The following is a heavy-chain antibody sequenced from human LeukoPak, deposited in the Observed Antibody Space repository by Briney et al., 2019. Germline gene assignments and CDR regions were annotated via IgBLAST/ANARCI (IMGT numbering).Heavy chain of an antibody. Sequence: GGSLRLSCAASGFTFSIYEMNWVRQAPGKGLEWVSYINNCGNTIYYADSVKGRFTIYRDNAKNSLYLQMNSLRAEDTAVYHCARAGYSSGWYRFDYWGQGTLVTVSS. V-gene: IGHV3-48*03. D-gene: IGHD6-19*01. CDR2: INNCGNTI. CDR1: GFTFSIYE. J-gene: IGHJ4*02. CDR3: ARAGYSSGWYRFDY.